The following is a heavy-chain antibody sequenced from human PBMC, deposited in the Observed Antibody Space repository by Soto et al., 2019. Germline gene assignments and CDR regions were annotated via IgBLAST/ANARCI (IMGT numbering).Heavy chain of an antibody. CDR3: ARWVGYGKQWQVLGVLFDY. V-gene: IGHV1-18*01. J-gene: IGHJ4*02. D-gene: IGHD5-18*01. CDR2: ISAYNGNT. CDR1: GYTFTSYG. Sequence: QVQLVQSGAEVKKPGASVKVSCKASGYTFTSYGISWVRQAPGQGLEWMGWISAYNGNTNYAQKLQGRVTMTTDTSTSTAYMELRSLRSDDTAVYYCARWVGYGKQWQVLGVLFDYWGQGTLVTVSS.